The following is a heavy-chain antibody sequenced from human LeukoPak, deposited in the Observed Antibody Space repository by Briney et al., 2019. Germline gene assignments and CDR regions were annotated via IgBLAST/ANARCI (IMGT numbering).Heavy chain of an antibody. Sequence: SETLSLTCAVYGGSFSGYYWSWIRQPPGKGLEWIGEINHSGSTNYNPSLKSRVTISVDTSKNQFSLKLSSVTAADTAVYYCARQEDSSGWYNWFDPWGQGTLVTVSS. CDR3: ARQEDSSGWYNWFDP. J-gene: IGHJ5*02. D-gene: IGHD6-19*01. V-gene: IGHV4-34*01. CDR1: GGSFSGYY. CDR2: INHSGST.